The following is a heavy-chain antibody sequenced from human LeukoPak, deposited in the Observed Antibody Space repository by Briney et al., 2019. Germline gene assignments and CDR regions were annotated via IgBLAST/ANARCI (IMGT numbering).Heavy chain of an antibody. V-gene: IGHV4-59*01. J-gene: IGHJ6*03. CDR1: GGSISSYY. Sequence: PSETLSLTCTVSGGSISSYYWSWIRQPPGKGLEWIGYIYYSGSTNYNPSLKSRVTISVDTFKNQFSLRLSSVTAADTAVYYCARVKDPGGYYYYYYMDIWGKGNTVTVSS. CDR2: IYYSGST. CDR3: ARVKDPGGYYYYYYMDI. D-gene: IGHD3-16*01.